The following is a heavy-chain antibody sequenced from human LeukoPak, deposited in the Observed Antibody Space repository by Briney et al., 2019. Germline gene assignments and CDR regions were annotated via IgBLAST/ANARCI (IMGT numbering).Heavy chain of an antibody. J-gene: IGHJ3*01. CDR2: ISPSGDRT. Sequence: GGSLRLSCAASGFTFTNHPMHWVRQTSGKRLEYVSAISPSGDRTWYADSVKGRFTISRDNSKNTMYLQMGSPRPEDMGVYYCARAFRPASDPHDFYDFWGRGTTVTVSS. D-gene: IGHD3/OR15-3a*01. CDR1: GFTFTNHP. CDR3: ARAFRPASDPHDFYDF. V-gene: IGHV3-64*02.